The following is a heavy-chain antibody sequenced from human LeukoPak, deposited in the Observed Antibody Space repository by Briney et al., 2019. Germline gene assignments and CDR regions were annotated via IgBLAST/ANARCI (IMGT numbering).Heavy chain of an antibody. Sequence: SETLSLTCAVYGGSFGGYYWSWIRQPPGKRMEWIGEINHSGSTNYNPSLKSRVTISVDTSKNQFSLKLSSVTAADTAVYYCARAPYCSSIHCYTSLYYYYGMDVWGKGTTVTVSS. CDR3: ARAPYCSSIHCYTSLYYYYGMDV. J-gene: IGHJ6*04. CDR2: INHSGST. CDR1: GGSFGGYY. D-gene: IGHD2-2*02. V-gene: IGHV4-34*01.